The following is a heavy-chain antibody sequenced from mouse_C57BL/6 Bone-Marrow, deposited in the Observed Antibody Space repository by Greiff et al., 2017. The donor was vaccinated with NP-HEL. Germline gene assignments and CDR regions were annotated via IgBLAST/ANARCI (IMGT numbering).Heavy chain of an antibody. D-gene: IGHD2-4*01. V-gene: IGHV1-72*01. CDR3: ARSGGLRRYFDY. CDR2: IDPNSGGS. Sequence: QVQLQQPGAELVKPGASVKLSCKASGYTFTSYWMHWVKQRPGRGLEWIGRIDPNSGGSKYNEKFTSKATLTVDKTSSTAYMQLRSLTSEDSAVYYCARSGGLRRYFDYWGQGTTLTVSS. CDR1: GYTFTSYW. J-gene: IGHJ2*01.